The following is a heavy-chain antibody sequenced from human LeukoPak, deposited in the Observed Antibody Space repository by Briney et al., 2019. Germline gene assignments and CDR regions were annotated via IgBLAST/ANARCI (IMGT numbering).Heavy chain of an antibody. V-gene: IGHV3-23*01. CDR2: ISGSGGST. D-gene: IGHD3-22*01. Sequence: GGSLRLSCAASGFTFSSYAMSWVRQAPGKGLEWVSAISGSGGSTYYADSVKGRFTISRDNSKNTLYLQMNSLRAEDTAVYYCARESHYYDSSGFIPEAFDIWGQGTMVTVSS. CDR1: GFTFSSYA. J-gene: IGHJ3*02. CDR3: ARESHYYDSSGFIPEAFDI.